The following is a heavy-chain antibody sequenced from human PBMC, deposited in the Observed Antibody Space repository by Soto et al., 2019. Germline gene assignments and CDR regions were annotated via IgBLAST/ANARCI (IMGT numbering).Heavy chain of an antibody. CDR1: VGSFSGYY. Sequence: DTHSLTRAVYVGSFSGYYWTWFHQPPGTGQEWIGEINHSGSTNYNPSIKSRVTISVDTSKNQFSLKLTSVTAVSTAVYYCTRDKVTGLFDYCGQGNLITVS. D-gene: IGHD2-8*02. V-gene: IGHV4-34*01. CDR3: TRDKVTGLFDY. CDR2: INHSGST. J-gene: IGHJ4*02.